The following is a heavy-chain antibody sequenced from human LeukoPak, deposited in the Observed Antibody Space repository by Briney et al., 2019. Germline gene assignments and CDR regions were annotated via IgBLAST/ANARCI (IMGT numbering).Heavy chain of an antibody. Sequence: ASVKVSCKASGYTFTSYGISWVRQAPGQGLEWMGWISAYNGNTNYAQKLQGRVTMTTDTSTSAAYMELRSLRSDDTAVYYRARVTYYYDSRGYYYSDYWGQGTLVTVSS. CDR3: ARVTYYYDSRGYYYSDY. CDR1: GYTFTSYG. V-gene: IGHV1-18*01. CDR2: ISAYNGNT. D-gene: IGHD3-22*01. J-gene: IGHJ4*02.